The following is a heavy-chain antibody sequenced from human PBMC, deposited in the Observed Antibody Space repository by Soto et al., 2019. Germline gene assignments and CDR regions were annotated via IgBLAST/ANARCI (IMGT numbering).Heavy chain of an antibody. CDR1: GGSISSGGYY. CDR3: ARVMAAAGLRYYYYYYMDV. Sequence: PSETLSLTCTVSGGSISSGGYYWSWIRQHPGKGLEWIGYIYYSGSTYYNPSLKSRVTISVDTSKNQFSLKLSSVTAADTAVYYCARVMAAAGLRYYYYYYMDVWGKGTTVTVSS. D-gene: IGHD6-13*01. V-gene: IGHV4-31*03. J-gene: IGHJ6*03. CDR2: IYYSGST.